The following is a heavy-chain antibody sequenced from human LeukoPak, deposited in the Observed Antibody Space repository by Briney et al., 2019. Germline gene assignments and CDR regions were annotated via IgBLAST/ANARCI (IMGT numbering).Heavy chain of an antibody. Sequence: PGGSLRLSCEASGFTFSSYAMSWVRQAPGSGLEWVSAISGSGGSTYYADSVKGRFTISRDNSKNTLYLQMNSLRAEDTAVYYCAKDPNNGSGSYNWGQGTLVTVSS. CDR1: GFTFSSYA. J-gene: IGHJ4*02. CDR2: ISGSGGST. D-gene: IGHD3-10*01. CDR3: AKDPNNGSGSYN. V-gene: IGHV3-23*01.